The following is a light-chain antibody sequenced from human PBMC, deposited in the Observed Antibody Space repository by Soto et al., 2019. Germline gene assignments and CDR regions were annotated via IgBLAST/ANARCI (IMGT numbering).Light chain of an antibody. CDR1: QSISSE. Sequence: EIVMTQSPATLSVSPGERATLSCRASQSISSELAWYQQKPGQPPRLLIYSASTRATGVPARFTGSGSGSEVTLTTSGLQSEDFAVYYCQQGDNWPLTCGQGTRLEI. J-gene: IGKJ2*01. V-gene: IGKV3-15*01. CDR3: QQGDNWPLT. CDR2: SAS.